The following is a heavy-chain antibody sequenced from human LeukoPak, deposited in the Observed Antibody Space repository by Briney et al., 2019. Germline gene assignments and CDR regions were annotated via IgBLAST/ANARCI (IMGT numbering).Heavy chain of an antibody. Sequence: TTSETLSLTCTVSGGSISSSSYYWGWIRQPPGKGLEWIGSIYYSGSTYYNPSLKSRVTISVDTSKNQFSLKLSSVTAADTAVYYCARDRTPKYGNDAFEIWGQGTMVTVSS. D-gene: IGHD2-2*01. V-gene: IGHV4-39*07. J-gene: IGHJ3*02. CDR2: IYYSGST. CDR1: GGSISSSSYY. CDR3: ARDRTPKYGNDAFEI.